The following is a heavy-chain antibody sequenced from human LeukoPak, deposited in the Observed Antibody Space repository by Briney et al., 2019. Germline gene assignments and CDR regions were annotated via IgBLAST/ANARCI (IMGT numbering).Heavy chain of an antibody. V-gene: IGHV3-66*01. CDR1: GFTVSSNY. CDR2: IYSGGST. CDR3: ARSPQRWLQPSFFDY. Sequence: HTGGSLRLSCAASGFTVSSNYMSWVRQAPGKGLEWVSVIYSGGSTYYADSVKGRFTISRDNSKNTLYLQMNSLRAEDTAVYYCARSPQRWLQPSFFDYWGQGTLVTVSS. D-gene: IGHD5-24*01. J-gene: IGHJ4*02.